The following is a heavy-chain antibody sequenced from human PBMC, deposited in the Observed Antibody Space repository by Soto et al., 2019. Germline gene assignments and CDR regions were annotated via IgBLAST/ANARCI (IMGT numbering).Heavy chain of an antibody. J-gene: IGHJ4*02. CDR3: AKDPSKFINCVCYTVHFDY. CDR2: ISGRGGST. D-gene: IGHD2-8*01. V-gene: IGHV3-23*01. CDR1: GFTFSSYD. Sequence: GGSLRLSCAASGFTFSSYDMSWVRQAPGKGLEWVSAISGRGGSTYYADSVKGRFTISRDNSKTTLYLQMNSLRAEDTAVYYCAKDPSKFINCVCYTVHFDYWGQGTLVTVSS.